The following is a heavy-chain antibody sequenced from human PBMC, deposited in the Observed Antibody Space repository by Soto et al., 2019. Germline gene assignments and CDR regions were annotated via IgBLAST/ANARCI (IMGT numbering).Heavy chain of an antibody. J-gene: IGHJ4*02. V-gene: IGHV1-2*04. CDR1: GYTFTGYY. CDR2: INPNSGGT. Sequence: ASVKVSCKASGYTFTGYYMHWVRQAPGQGLEWMGWINPNSGGTNYAQKFQGWVTMTRDTSISTAYMELSRLRSDDTAVYYCARESGTGIRATNSYYFDYWGKGTLVTVST. D-gene: IGHD1-26*01. CDR3: ARESGTGIRATNSYYFDY.